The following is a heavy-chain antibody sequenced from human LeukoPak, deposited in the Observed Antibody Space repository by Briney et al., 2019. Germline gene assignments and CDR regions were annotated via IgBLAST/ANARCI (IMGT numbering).Heavy chain of an antibody. CDR3: AKGQQLETN. J-gene: IGHJ4*02. CDR1: GFTFSSYA. D-gene: IGHD6-13*01. CDR2: LSGSGGTT. V-gene: IGHV3-23*01. Sequence: GGSLRLSCAASGFTFSSYAMSWVRQVPGKGLEWVSALSGSGGTTYYADSVKGRFTISRDNSKNTLYLQMNSLRAEDTAVYYCAKGQQLETNWGQGTLVTVSS.